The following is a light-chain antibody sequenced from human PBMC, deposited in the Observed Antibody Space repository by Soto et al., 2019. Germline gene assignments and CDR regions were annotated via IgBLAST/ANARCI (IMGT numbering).Light chain of an antibody. Sequence: QSVLTQPASVSGSPRQSITISCTGTGSDVGGYNYVSWYQQHPGKAPKLMIYGVTNRPSGVSNRFSGSKSGNTASLTISGLQAEDEADYYCSSYTSSSTLVFGNGTKVTVL. J-gene: IGLJ1*01. CDR2: GVT. CDR3: SSYTSSSTLV. CDR1: GSDVGGYNY. V-gene: IGLV2-14*01.